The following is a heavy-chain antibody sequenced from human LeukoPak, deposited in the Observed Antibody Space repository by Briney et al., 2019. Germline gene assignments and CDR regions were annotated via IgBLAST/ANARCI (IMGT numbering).Heavy chain of an antibody. CDR1: GFTFSSYA. CDR3: AKDPMVRGLTYDD. J-gene: IGHJ6*02. Sequence: PGGSLRLSCAASGFTFSSYAMSWVRQAPGKGLEWVSAVSGSGGKTYYADSVKGRFTISRDKSKNTLYLQMNSLRAEDTAVYYCAKDPMVRGLTYDDWGQGTTVTVSS. CDR2: VSGSGGKT. V-gene: IGHV3-23*01. D-gene: IGHD3-10*01.